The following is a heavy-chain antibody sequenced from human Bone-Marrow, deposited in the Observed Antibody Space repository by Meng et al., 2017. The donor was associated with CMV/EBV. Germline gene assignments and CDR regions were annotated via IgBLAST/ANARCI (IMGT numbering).Heavy chain of an antibody. V-gene: IGHV3-30-3*01. J-gene: IGHJ6*02. CDR1: GVTFVSPV. CDR2: ISYNGNKK. CDR3: AGDLVADPGGVDYYCDMDV. D-gene: IGHD3-16*01. Sequence: YLKIPCTLSGVTFVSPVTYWLRQAPGKGPECVAVISYNGNKKYYIDSVKARFTISRDNSKSTLYLQMNSLRSDDTSVYYCAGDLVADPGGVDYYCDMDVWGQGTTVTVSS.